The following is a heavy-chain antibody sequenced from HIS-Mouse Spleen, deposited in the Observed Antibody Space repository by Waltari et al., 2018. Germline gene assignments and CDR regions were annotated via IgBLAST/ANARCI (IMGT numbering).Heavy chain of an antibody. Sequence: QLQLQESGPGLVKPSETLSLTCTVSAGSISSSSSSWGWIRQPPGKGLEWIGSIYYSGSTYYNPSLKSRVTISVDTSKNQFSLKLSSVTAADTAVYYCAREIPYSSSWYDWYFDLWGRGTLVTVSS. J-gene: IGHJ2*01. CDR2: IYYSGST. CDR3: AREIPYSSSWYDWYFDL. CDR1: AGSISSSSSS. D-gene: IGHD6-13*01. V-gene: IGHV4-39*07.